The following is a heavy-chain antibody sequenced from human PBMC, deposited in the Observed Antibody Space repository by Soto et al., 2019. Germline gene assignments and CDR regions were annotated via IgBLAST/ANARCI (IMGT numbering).Heavy chain of an antibody. J-gene: IGHJ6*02. CDR3: ARGVFSGHV. CDR1: GFTVSSNY. Sequence: PGGSLRLSCAASGFTVSSNYMSWVRQAPGKGLEWVSVIYSGGSTYYADSVKGRVTMTRNTSISTAYMELSSLRSEDTAVYYCARGVFSGHVWGQGTTVTVSS. V-gene: IGHV3-53*04. CDR2: IYSGGST.